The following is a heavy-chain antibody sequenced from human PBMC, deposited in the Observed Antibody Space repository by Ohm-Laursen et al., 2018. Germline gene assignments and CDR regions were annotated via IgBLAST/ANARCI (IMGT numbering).Heavy chain of an antibody. CDR2: IYSDGNT. D-gene: IGHD6-19*01. V-gene: IGHV3-53*01. Sequence: SLRLSCAAFGFTVSNTYMSWVRQAPGKGLDWVSVIYSDGNTNYADSVKGRFTISRDNSKNTLYLHMNSLRGEDTAVYYCARDSSGWIDCWGQGTLVTVSS. CDR1: GFTVSNTY. J-gene: IGHJ4*02. CDR3: ARDSSGWIDC.